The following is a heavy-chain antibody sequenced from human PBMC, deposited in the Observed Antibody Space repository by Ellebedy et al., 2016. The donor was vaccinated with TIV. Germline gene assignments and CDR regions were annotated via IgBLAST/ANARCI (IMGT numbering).Heavy chain of an antibody. V-gene: IGHV3-7*01. Sequence: ETLSLTCVASGFTFSHQWMSWARQAPGKGLEWVAYIKEDGSLKDYVDSVKGRFTISRDNAKNLLYLQLDSLRIEDTAVYYCASTGLAWGQGTLVTVSS. D-gene: IGHD4-11*01. J-gene: IGHJ5*02. CDR3: ASTGLA. CDR2: IKEDGSLK. CDR1: GFTFSHQW.